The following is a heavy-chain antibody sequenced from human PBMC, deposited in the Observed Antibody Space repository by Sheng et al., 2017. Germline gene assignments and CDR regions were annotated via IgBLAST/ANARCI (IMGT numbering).Heavy chain of an antibody. D-gene: IGHD2-2*01. J-gene: IGHJ6*03. CDR3: ATGSGVPAAKYYYYYMDV. CDR2: ISGSSGDT. Sequence: EVQLLESGGGLVQPGGSLRLSCAASRFTFSSYAMSWVRQAPGKGLEWVSSISGSSGDTYYADSVKGRFTIYRDNSKNTLYLQMNSLRVEDTAVYYCATGSGVPAAKYYYYYMDVWGQGTTVTVSS. CDR1: RFTFSSYA. V-gene: IGHV3-23*01.